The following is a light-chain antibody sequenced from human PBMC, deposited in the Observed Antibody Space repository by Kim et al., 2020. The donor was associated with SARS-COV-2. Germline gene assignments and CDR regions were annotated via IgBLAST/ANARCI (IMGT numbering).Light chain of an antibody. CDR2: GAS. CDR3: QQYGSSPPYT. CDR1: QSIISSY. Sequence: SPGERATLSCRASQSIISSYLVLYQQKPGQAPRLLSYGASSRATGTPDRFSGSGSGTDFTLTISRLEPEDFAVYYCQQYGSSPPYTFGQGTKLEI. V-gene: IGKV3-20*01. J-gene: IGKJ2*01.